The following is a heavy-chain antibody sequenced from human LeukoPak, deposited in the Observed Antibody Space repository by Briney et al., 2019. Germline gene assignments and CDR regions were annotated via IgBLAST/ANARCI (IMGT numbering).Heavy chain of an antibody. Sequence: GGSLRLSCAASGFTFSSYWMHWVRQAPGKGLVWVSRINSDGSSTSYADSVKGRITISRDNAKNTLYLQMNSLRAEDTAVYYCARVSSGWYVNWFDPWGQGTLVTVSS. CDR1: GFTFSSYW. J-gene: IGHJ5*02. CDR2: INSDGSST. CDR3: ARVSSGWYVNWFDP. V-gene: IGHV3-74*01. D-gene: IGHD6-19*01.